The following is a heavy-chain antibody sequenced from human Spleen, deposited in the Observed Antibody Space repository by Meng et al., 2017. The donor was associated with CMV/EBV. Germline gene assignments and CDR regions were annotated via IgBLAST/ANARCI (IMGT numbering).Heavy chain of an antibody. V-gene: IGHV4-31*03. CDR1: GGAIKNPNYF. J-gene: IGHJ4*02. Sequence: LPCPVSGGAIKNPNYFWNWTRHQPGKGLEWLGYSYYTGAYYHPSLVSRIFISSDSSTHRYSLTLTEVTAADTALYFCARMRGSGSEDYWGPGTLVTVSS. CDR2: SYYTGA. CDR3: ARMRGSGSEDY. D-gene: IGHD3-10*01.